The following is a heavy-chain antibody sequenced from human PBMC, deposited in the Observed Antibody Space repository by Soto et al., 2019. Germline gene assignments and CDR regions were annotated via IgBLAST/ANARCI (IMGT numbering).Heavy chain of an antibody. Sequence: GGSLSLSCAASGFTFSSYAMHWVRQAPGKGLEWVAVISYDGSNKYYADSVKGRFTISRDNSKNTLYLQMNSLRAEDTAVYYCARSRPDPDIVVVVAAYSAFDYWGQGTLVTVSS. J-gene: IGHJ4*02. CDR2: ISYDGSNK. CDR1: GFTFSSYA. D-gene: IGHD2-15*01. CDR3: ARSRPDPDIVVVVAAYSAFDY. V-gene: IGHV3-30-3*01.